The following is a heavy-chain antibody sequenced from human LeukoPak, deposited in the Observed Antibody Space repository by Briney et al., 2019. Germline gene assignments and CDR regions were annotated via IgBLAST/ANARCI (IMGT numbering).Heavy chain of an antibody. CDR2: FDPEDGET. D-gene: IGHD6-19*01. CDR3: ATGYSSKDWFDP. CDR1: GYTLTELS. Sequence: ASVKVSCEVSGYTLTELSMHWVRQAPGKGLEWMGGFDPEDGETIYAQKFQGRVTMTEDTSTDTAYMELSSLRSEDTAVYYCATGYSSKDWFDPWGQGSLVTVSS. J-gene: IGHJ5*02. V-gene: IGHV1-24*01.